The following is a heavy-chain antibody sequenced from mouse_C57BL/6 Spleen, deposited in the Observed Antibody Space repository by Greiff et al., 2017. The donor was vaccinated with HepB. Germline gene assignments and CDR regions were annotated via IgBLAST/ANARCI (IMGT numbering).Heavy chain of an antibody. CDR2: IYPGSGST. V-gene: IGHV1-55*01. J-gene: IGHJ3*01. D-gene: IGHD2-2*01. CDR3: ARAVDYGYDEGVWFAY. Sequence: VQLQQPGAELVKPGASVKMSCKASGYTFTSYWITWVKQRPGQGLEWIGDIYPGSGSTNYNEKFKSKATLTVDTSSSTAYMQLSSLTSEDSAVYYCARAVDYGYDEGVWFAYWGQGTLVTVSA. CDR1: GYTFTSYW.